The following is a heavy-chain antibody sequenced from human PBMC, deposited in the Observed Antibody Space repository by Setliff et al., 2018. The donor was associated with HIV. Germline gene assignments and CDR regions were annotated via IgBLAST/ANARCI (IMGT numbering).Heavy chain of an antibody. Sequence: PGGSLRLSCAAFGFTFSSYGMSWVRQAPGKGLEWVSTISGWDGRTYYADSVKGRFTISRDSSKNTLYLQMNSLRAEDTAVYYCAKDRYYDSSGSPFDYWGQGTLVTVSS. CDR3: AKDRYYDSSGSPFDY. D-gene: IGHD3-22*01. V-gene: IGHV3-23*01. CDR2: ISGWDGRT. CDR1: GFTFSSYG. J-gene: IGHJ4*02.